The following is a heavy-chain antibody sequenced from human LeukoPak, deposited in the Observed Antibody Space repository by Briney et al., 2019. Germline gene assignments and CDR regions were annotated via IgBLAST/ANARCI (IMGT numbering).Heavy chain of an antibody. J-gene: IGHJ3*02. CDR1: GGSISNYY. CDR2: IYSSGST. CDR3: ARRHGAAAGDAFDI. Sequence: SETLSLTCTVSGGSISNYYWGWIRKPARTGLEWIGRIYSSGSTNYNPSLKSRVTMSVDTSKNQFSLKLSSVTAADTAMYYCARRHGAAAGDAFDIWGQGTMVTVSS. V-gene: IGHV4-4*07. D-gene: IGHD6-13*01.